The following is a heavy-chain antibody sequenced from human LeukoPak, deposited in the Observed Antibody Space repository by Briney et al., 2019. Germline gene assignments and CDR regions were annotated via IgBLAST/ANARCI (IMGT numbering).Heavy chain of an antibody. J-gene: IGHJ5*02. D-gene: IGHD5-24*01. V-gene: IGHV3-30*02. CDR1: GFTLSRYG. CDR2: IRYDGSNN. CDR3: AKDCKRWLHSPNWFDP. Sequence: PGGSVRLSCAACGFTLSRYGMHWVRPAPGRELEGVAFIRYDGSNNYYADSVKGRFTISRDNSKNTLYLQMNSLIAEDTAVYYCAKDCKRWLHSPNWFDPWGQGTLVTVSS.